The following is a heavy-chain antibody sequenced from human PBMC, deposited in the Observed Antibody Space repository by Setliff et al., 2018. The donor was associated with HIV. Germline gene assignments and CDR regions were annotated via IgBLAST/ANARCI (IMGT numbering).Heavy chain of an antibody. V-gene: IGHV1-2*02. J-gene: IGHJ4*02. CDR3: ATGRDSSGYYFLADY. CDR1: GYTFTGYH. Sequence: KVSCTTSGYTFTGYHMHWVRQAPGQGLEWMGWINPNSGGTIYAQKFQDRVTMTRDTSSSTAYMELSRLRSDDTAVYYCATGRDSSGYYFLADYWGRGTLVTVSS. CDR2: INPNSGGT. D-gene: IGHD3-22*01.